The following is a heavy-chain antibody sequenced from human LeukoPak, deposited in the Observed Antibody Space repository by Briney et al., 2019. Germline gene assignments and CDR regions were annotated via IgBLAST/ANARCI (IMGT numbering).Heavy chain of an antibody. Sequence: SVKVSCKASGGTFSSYAISWVRQAPGQGLEWMGGIIPIFGTANYAQKFQGRVTITADESTSTAYMELSSLRSEDTAVYYCARADYGDYDFDYWGQGTLVTVSS. CDR2: IIPIFGTA. V-gene: IGHV1-69*13. CDR3: ARADYGDYDFDY. J-gene: IGHJ4*02. CDR1: GGTFSSYA. D-gene: IGHD4-17*01.